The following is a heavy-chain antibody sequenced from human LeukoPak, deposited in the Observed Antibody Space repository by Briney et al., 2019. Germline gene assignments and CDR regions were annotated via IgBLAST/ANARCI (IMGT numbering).Heavy chain of an antibody. V-gene: IGHV3-64*02. CDR2: ITGNGVHT. Sequence: LRLSCAASGLTFSYYSLHWARHTPGKGRQYVSTITGNGVHTYYADSVKGTFTISRDNSKSTLYLQMGSLRAVDMCVYDCARLARSTMLDNWGQGTLVSASS. J-gene: IGHJ4*02. D-gene: IGHD2-21*01. CDR3: ARLARSTMLDN. CDR1: GLTFSYYS.